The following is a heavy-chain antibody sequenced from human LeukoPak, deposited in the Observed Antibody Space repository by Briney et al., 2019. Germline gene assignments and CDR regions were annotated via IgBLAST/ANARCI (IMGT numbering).Heavy chain of an antibody. CDR2: IYSSGST. CDR1: GFTVSSNY. V-gene: IGHV3-53*01. CDR3: ATAFNSPFYGEN. Sequence: GGSLRLSCAASGFTVSSNYMSWVRQAPGRGLEWVSVIYSSGSTYYADSVKGRFTFSRDNSKNTLYLQMNSLRAEDTAVYYCATAFNSPFYGENWGQGTLVTVSS. J-gene: IGHJ4*02. D-gene: IGHD2/OR15-2a*01.